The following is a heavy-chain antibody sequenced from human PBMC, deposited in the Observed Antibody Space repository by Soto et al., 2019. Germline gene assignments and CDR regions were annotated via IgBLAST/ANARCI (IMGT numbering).Heavy chain of an antibody. CDR2: INHSGST. J-gene: IGHJ5*02. V-gene: IGHV4-34*01. CDR3: ARRWVGATAGTNWFDP. D-gene: IGHD1-26*01. CDR1: GGSFSGYY. Sequence: SETLSLTCAVYGGSFSGYYWSWIRQPPGKGVEWIGEINHSGSTHYNPSLKSRVTISVDTSKNQFSLKLSSVTAADTAVYYCARRWVGATAGTNWFDPWGQGTLATVSS.